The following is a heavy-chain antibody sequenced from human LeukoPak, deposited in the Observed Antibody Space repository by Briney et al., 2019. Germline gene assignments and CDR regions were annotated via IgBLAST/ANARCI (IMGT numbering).Heavy chain of an antibody. CDR3: GGGGGIVGAAYFDY. D-gene: IGHD1-26*01. Sequence: SGGSLRLSCAASGFTFSDYTMSWVRQAPGKGLGLVSSISPSSTYIYYADSLKGRITISRDNAKNSLYLQMNSLRAEDTALYYGGGGGGIVGAAYFDYWGQGTLVTVSS. CDR1: GFTFSDYT. CDR2: ISPSSTYI. V-gene: IGHV3-21*04. J-gene: IGHJ4*02.